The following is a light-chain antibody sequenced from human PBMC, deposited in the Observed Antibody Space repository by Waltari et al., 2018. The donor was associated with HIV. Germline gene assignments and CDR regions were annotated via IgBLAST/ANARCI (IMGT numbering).Light chain of an antibody. CDR2: DYT. Sequence: SYVLTQPPSVSVAPGQTARITCGGKNIGSKNVNWYQQKPGQAPVVVVYDYTDRPSGIPERFSGSNSGNTATLTISRVEAGDEADYHCQVWNTSSDHVIFGGGTKLTVL. J-gene: IGLJ2*01. CDR1: NIGSKN. CDR3: QVWNTSSDHVI. V-gene: IGLV3-21*02.